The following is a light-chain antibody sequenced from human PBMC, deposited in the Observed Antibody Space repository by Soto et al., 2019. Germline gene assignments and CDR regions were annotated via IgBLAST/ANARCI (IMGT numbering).Light chain of an antibody. CDR2: LGS. Sequence: EIVLTQSPLSLPVTPGEPASISCRSSQSLLYTNGYNYLEWYLQKPGQSPQLLIYLGSNRASGVPDRFSGSGSGTDFTLKISRVEAEDVGVYYCMQTPQTWTFGQGTKVEIK. CDR3: MQTPQTWT. V-gene: IGKV2-28*01. CDR1: QSLLYTNGYNY. J-gene: IGKJ1*01.